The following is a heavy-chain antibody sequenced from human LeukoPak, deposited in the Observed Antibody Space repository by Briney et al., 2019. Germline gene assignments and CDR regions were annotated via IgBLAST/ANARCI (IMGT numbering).Heavy chain of an antibody. V-gene: IGHV1-69*13. Sequence: SVKVSCKASGGTFISYGISWVRQAPGQGLEWMGGIIPIFGTANYAQKFQGRVTITADESTSTAYMELSSLRSEDTAVYYCARLDEYSSSSRYYGMDVWGQGTTVTVSS. CDR2: IIPIFGTA. D-gene: IGHD6-6*01. CDR3: ARLDEYSSSSRYYGMDV. J-gene: IGHJ6*02. CDR1: GGTFISYG.